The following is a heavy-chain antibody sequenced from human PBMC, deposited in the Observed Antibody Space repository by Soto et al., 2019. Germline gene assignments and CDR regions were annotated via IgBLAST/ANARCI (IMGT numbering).Heavy chain of an antibody. CDR2: INAGNGNT. Sequence: SVKVSCKASGYTFTSYAVHWVRQAPGQRLEWMGWINAGNGNTKYSQKFQGRVTITRDTSASTAYMELSSLRSEDTAVYYCAREWGGSSWAYNFDYWGQGTLVTVSS. CDR3: AREWGGSSWAYNFDY. J-gene: IGHJ4*02. V-gene: IGHV1-3*01. CDR1: GYTFTSYA. D-gene: IGHD6-13*01.